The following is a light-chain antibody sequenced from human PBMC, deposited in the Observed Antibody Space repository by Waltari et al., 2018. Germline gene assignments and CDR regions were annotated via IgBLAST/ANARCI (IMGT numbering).Light chain of an antibody. CDR2: DVT. J-gene: IGLJ1*01. CDR3: CSYAGRYTNYV. Sequence: QSALTQPRSVSGSPGPSVTISCTGTRRDLGAYAHLSWYQPRPGKAPKPIIYDVTERPSGVPDRFSGSKSDNKASLTISGLQADDEADYYCCSYAGRYTNYVFGSGTKVTVL. CDR1: RRDLGAYAH. V-gene: IGLV2-11*01.